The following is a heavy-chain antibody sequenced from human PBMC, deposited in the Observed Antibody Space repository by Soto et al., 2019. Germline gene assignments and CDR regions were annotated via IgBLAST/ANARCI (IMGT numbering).Heavy chain of an antibody. CDR3: AKDGCYYDSSGYCGWVDY. J-gene: IGHJ4*02. Sequence: GSLRLSCAASGFTFSSYAMSWVRQAPGRGLEWVSAISGSGGSTYYADSVKGRFTISRDNSKNTLYLQMNSLRAEDTAVYYCAKDGCYYDSSGYCGWVDYWGQGTLVTVS. D-gene: IGHD3-22*01. CDR2: ISGSGGST. V-gene: IGHV3-23*01. CDR1: GFTFSSYA.